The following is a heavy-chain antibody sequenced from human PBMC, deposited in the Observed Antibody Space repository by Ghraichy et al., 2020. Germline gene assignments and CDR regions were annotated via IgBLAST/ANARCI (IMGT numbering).Heavy chain of an antibody. V-gene: IGHV1-69*13. CDR3: ALPLTVTTRYYMDV. J-gene: IGHJ6*03. D-gene: IGHD4-17*01. Sequence: SVKVSCKASGGTFSSSAISWVRQAPGQGLEWMGGIIPVLGAPKYAQKFQGRVTITADEFTSTAYMEVTSLRSEDTAVYYCALPLTVTTRYYMDVWGKGTTVTVSS. CDR2: IIPVLGAP. CDR1: GGTFSSSA.